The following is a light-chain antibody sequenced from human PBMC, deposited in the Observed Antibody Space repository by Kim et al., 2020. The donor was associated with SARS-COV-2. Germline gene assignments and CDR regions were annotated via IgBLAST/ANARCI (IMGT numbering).Light chain of an antibody. Sequence: ESPGQPVAIPSPRSSGGIASNFVQWYQQRPGSAPTSVIYEDNQRPSWVPDRFSGSIDDSSNSASLTISGLKTEDEADYYCQSGRLFGGGTQLTVL. V-gene: IGLV6-57*03. CDR2: EDN. CDR1: SGGIASNF. CDR3: QSGRL. J-gene: IGLJ2*01.